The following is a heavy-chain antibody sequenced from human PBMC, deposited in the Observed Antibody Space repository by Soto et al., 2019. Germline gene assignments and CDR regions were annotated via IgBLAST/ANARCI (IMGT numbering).Heavy chain of an antibody. J-gene: IGHJ4*02. CDR2: IISTTNYI. CDR3: ARESEDLTSNFDY. V-gene: IGHV3-21*06. D-gene: IGHD7-27*01. CDR1: GFXSTRYI. Sequence: GXPRRSCASSGFXSTRYILNWVRHAPGKGLEWVSSIISTTNYIYYGDSMKSVFSISRDNAKNSLYLEMNSLSAEDTTVYYCARESEDLTSNFDYWGQGTLGTVSS.